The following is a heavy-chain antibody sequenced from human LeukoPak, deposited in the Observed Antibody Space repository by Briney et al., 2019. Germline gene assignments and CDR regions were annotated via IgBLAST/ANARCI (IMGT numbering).Heavy chain of an antibody. CDR1: GYTFTSHY. Sequence: ASVKVSCKASGYTFTSHYMHWVRQAPGQGLEWMGRINPNSGGTNYAQKFQGRVTMTRDTSITTAYMDLSRLRSDDTAVYYCARGYNNGFDAFDIWGQGTMVTVSS. CDR3: ARGYNNGFDAFDI. J-gene: IGHJ3*02. V-gene: IGHV1-2*06. CDR2: INPNSGGT. D-gene: IGHD6-19*01.